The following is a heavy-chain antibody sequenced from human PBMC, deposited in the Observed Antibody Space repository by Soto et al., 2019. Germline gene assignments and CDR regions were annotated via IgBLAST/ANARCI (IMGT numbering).Heavy chain of an antibody. J-gene: IGHJ4*02. Sequence: QVQLVESGGGVVQPGRSLRLSCAASGFTFSSYGMHWVRQAPGKGLEWVAVIYYDGSNKYYADSVKGRLHISRDTSKKPVSLQMNRLRNEPRALSYCAMGIKEDGSGYYAGFDYWGPGNLVTVSS. CDR1: GFTFSSYG. CDR2: IYYDGSNK. D-gene: IGHD3-22*01. V-gene: IGHV3-33*01. CDR3: AMGIKEDGSGYYAGFDY.